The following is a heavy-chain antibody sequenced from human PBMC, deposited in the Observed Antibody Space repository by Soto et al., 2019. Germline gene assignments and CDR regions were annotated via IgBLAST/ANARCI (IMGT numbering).Heavy chain of an antibody. Sequence: QVQLQESGPGLVKPSQTLSLTCTVSGGSISSGGYYWSWIRQHPGKGLEWIGYIYYSGSTYYSPSLKSRVNISVDTSKNQFSLKLSSVTAADTAVYYCARGVLRFLEWLPELDYWGQGTLVTVSS. V-gene: IGHV4-31*03. CDR2: IYYSGST. CDR1: GGSISSGGYY. CDR3: ARGVLRFLEWLPELDY. D-gene: IGHD3-3*01. J-gene: IGHJ4*02.